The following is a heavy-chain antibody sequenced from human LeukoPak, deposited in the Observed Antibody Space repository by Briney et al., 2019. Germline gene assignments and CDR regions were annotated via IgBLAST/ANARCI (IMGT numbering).Heavy chain of an antibody. CDR1: GGSFSGYY. CDR3: ARHQGGSYVDY. D-gene: IGHD1-26*01. J-gene: IGHJ4*02. V-gene: IGHV4-34*01. Sequence: SETLSLTCAVYGGSFSGYYWSWIRQPPGKGLEWIGEINHSGSTNYNPSLKSRVTISVDTSKNQFSLKLSSVTAADTAVYYCARHQGGSYVDYWGQGTLVTVSS. CDR2: INHSGST.